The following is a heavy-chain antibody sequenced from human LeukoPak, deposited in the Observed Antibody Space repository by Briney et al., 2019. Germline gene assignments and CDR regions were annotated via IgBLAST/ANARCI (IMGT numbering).Heavy chain of an antibody. CDR3: ARDSYSSSWSTYYYYMDV. J-gene: IGHJ6*03. CDR1: GFTFSSYW. CDR2: IKQDGSEK. V-gene: IGHV3-7*01. Sequence: GGSLRLSCAASGFTFSSYWMSWVRQAPGKGLEWVANIKQDGSEKYYVDSVKGRFTISRDNAKNSLYLQMNSLRAEDTAVYYCARDSYSSSWSTYYYYMDVWGKGTTVTVSS. D-gene: IGHD6-13*01.